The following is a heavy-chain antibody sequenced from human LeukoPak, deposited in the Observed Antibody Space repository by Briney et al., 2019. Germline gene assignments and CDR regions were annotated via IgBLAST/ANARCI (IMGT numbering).Heavy chain of an antibody. CDR2: ISSSSSYI. V-gene: IGHV3-21*01. CDR3: TRREAGTYYYYMDV. CDR1: GFTFSSYS. J-gene: IGHJ6*03. Sequence: GGSLRLSCAASGFTFSSYSMNWVRQAPGKGLEWVSSISSSSSYIYYADSVKGRFTISRDNAKNSLYLQMNSLRAEDTAVYYCTRREAGTYYYYMDVWGKGTTVTVSS. D-gene: IGHD6-13*01.